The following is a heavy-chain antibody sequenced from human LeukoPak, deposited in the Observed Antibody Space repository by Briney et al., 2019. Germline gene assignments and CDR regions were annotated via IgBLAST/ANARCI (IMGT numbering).Heavy chain of an antibody. V-gene: IGHV3-53*04. CDR1: GFIVSSNY. CDR3: ARGSSGYSTT. CDR2: IYSGGST. J-gene: IGHJ5*02. D-gene: IGHD6-13*01. Sequence: PGGSLRLSYAASGFIVSSNYMSWVRQAPGKGLEWVSVIYSGGSTYYADSVKGRFTISRHNSKNTLYLQMNSLRAEDTAVYYCARGSSGYSTTWGQGTLVTVSS.